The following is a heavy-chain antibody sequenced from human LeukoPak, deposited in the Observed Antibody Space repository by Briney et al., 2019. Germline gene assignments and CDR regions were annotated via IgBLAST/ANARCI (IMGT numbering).Heavy chain of an antibody. CDR2: INPSGDNR. V-gene: IGHV1-46*01. Sequence: ASVKVSCKASGYIFTNYYIHWVRQAPGQGLEWMRIINPSGDNRNYAQKFQGRVTVTRDISTSTVYMELSSLRSEDTAVYYCARGVHVRKYDSNDNCFDPWGQGTLVTVSS. J-gene: IGHJ5*02. CDR1: GYIFTNYY. CDR3: ARGVHVRKYDSNDNCFDP. D-gene: IGHD3-22*01.